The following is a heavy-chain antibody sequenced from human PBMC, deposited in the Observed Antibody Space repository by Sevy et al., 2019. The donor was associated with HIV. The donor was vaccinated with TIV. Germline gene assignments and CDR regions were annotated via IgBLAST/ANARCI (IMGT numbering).Heavy chain of an antibody. CDR1: GFTFSDYY. J-gene: IGHJ3*02. CDR3: ARGRLGLWFGEAHAFDI. Sequence: GGSLRLSCAASGFTFSDYYMSWIRQAPGKGLEWVSYISGSGSTIYYADSVKGRFTISRDNAKNSLYLQMNSMRAEDTAVYYCARGRLGLWFGEAHAFDIWGQGTMVTVSS. D-gene: IGHD3-10*01. CDR2: ISGSGSTI. V-gene: IGHV3-11*01.